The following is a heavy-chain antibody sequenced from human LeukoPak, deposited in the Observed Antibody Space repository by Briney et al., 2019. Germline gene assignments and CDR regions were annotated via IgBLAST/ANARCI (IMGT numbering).Heavy chain of an antibody. CDR1: GYTFTSYG. D-gene: IGHD2-15*01. Sequence: ASVKVSCKASGYTFTSYGISWVRQAPGQGLEWMGWISAYNGNTNYAQKLQGRVTMTTDTSTGTAYMELRSLRSDDTAVYYCARVGLLYGMDVWGQGTTVTVSS. J-gene: IGHJ6*02. CDR2: ISAYNGNT. V-gene: IGHV1-18*01. CDR3: ARVGLLYGMDV.